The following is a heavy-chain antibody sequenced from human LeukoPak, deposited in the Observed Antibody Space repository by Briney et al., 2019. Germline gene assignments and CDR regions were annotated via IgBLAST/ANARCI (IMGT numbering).Heavy chain of an antibody. CDR3: ARGPRFGGVTAYAFDI. J-gene: IGHJ3*02. V-gene: IGHV1-2*02. CDR2: ITPNSGGT. Sequence: ASVKVSCKASGYTFTVYYMHWVRQAPGQGLEWMGWITPNSGGTNYAQKFQGRVTMTRDTSISTAYMELSRLRSDDTAVYYCARGPRFGGVTAYAFDIWGQGTMVTVSS. CDR1: GYTFTVYY. D-gene: IGHD3-16*01.